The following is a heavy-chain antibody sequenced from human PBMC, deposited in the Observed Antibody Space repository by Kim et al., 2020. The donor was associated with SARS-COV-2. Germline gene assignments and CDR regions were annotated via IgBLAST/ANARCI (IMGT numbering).Heavy chain of an antibody. V-gene: IGHV1-18*04. Sequence: ASVKVSCKASGYTFTSYGISWVRQAPGQGLEWMGWISAYNGNTNYAQKLQGRVTMTTDTSTSTAYMELRSLRSDDTAVYYCARDISGGSYSYYYGMDVWGQGTTVTVSS. CDR1: GYTFTSYG. D-gene: IGHD1-26*01. CDR2: ISAYNGNT. CDR3: ARDISGGSYSYYYGMDV. J-gene: IGHJ6*02.